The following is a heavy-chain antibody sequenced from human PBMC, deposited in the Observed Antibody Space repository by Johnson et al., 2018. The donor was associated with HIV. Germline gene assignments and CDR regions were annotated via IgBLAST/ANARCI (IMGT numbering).Heavy chain of an antibody. Sequence: QVQLVESGGGLVKPGGSLRLSCAASGFTFSDYYMGWIRQAPGKGLDWVSSISSSAISFYYADSVKGRFNISRDNSKNTLYLQMNSLRPEDTAVYYCAKDLPSGWDGGDAFDIWGQGTMVIVSS. CDR3: AKDLPSGWDGGDAFDI. J-gene: IGHJ3*02. CDR2: ISSSAISF. V-gene: IGHV3-11*04. D-gene: IGHD6-19*01. CDR1: GFTFSDYY.